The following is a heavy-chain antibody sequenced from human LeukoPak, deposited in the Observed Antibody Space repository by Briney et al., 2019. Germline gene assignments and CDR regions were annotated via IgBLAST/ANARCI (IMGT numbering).Heavy chain of an antibody. CDR3: ARGGGCSSTTCYVFAFDI. CDR2: IIPIIDIP. CDR1: GGTFSSYA. V-gene: IGHV1-69*04. J-gene: IGHJ3*02. D-gene: IGHD2-2*01. Sequence: SVKVSCKASGGTFSSYAISWVRQAPGQGLEWMGRIIPIIDIPDYAQKFQGRVTITADKSTSTAYMELTSLTSEDTAVYYCARGGGCSSTTCYVFAFDIWGQGTMVTASS.